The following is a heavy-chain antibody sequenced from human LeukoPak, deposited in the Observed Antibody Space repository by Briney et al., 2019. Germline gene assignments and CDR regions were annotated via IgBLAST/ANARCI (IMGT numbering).Heavy chain of an antibody. CDR3: ARDLGSSGWYANLDY. Sequence: PGGSLRLSCAASGFTFSSYAMHWVRQAPGKGLEWVAVISYDGSNKYYADSVKGRFTISRDNSKNTLYLQMNSLGAEDTAVYYCARDLGSSGWYANLDYWGQGTLVTVSS. CDR2: ISYDGSNK. D-gene: IGHD6-19*01. J-gene: IGHJ4*02. CDR1: GFTFSSYA. V-gene: IGHV3-30-3*01.